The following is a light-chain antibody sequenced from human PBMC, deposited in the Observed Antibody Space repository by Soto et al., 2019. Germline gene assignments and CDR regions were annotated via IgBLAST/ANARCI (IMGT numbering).Light chain of an antibody. CDR1: HSVSSSF. CDR2: DAS. J-gene: IGKJ5*01. Sequence: EIVLTQSPATLSLSPGERATLSCRASHSVSSSFLAWYQQKPGQAPRLLIYDASNRATGIPARFSGSGSGTDFTLTISSLEPEDFAVYYCQQRSNWPPITFGQGTRLEIK. V-gene: IGKV3-11*01. CDR3: QQRSNWPPIT.